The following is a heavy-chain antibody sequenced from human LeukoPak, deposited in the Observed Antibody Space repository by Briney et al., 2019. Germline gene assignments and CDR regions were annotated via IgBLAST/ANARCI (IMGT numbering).Heavy chain of an antibody. CDR2: IYYSGST. CDR3: ARGPDYDFWSGYSTPYYFDY. V-gene: IGHV4-59*01. CDR1: GGSISSYY. Sequence: SETLSLTCTVSGGSISSYYWSWIRQPPGKGLEWIGYIYYSGSTNYNPSLKSRVTISVDTSKNQFSPKLSSVTAADTAVYYCARGPDYDFWSGYSTPYYFDYWGQGTLVTVSS. D-gene: IGHD3-3*01. J-gene: IGHJ4*02.